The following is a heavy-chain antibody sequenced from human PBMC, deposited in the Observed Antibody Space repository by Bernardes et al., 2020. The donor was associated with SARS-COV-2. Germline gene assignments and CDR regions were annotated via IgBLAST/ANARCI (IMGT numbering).Heavy chain of an antibody. Sequence: PGGSLRLSCAASGLPFSTYDMHWVRQGTGKRLEWVSGINTAGDTDYVDSVKGRFTISRENAKNALYLQMNYLRAGDTAVYYCARRTSPRRNYYSYGMDVWGQGTTVTVSS. D-gene: IGHD6-6*01. CDR1: GLPFSTYD. CDR3: ARRTSPRRNYYSYGMDV. CDR2: INTAGDT. J-gene: IGHJ6*02. V-gene: IGHV3-13*01.